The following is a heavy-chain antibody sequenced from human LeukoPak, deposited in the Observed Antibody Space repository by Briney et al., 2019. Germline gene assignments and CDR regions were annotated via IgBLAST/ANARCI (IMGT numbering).Heavy chain of an antibody. CDR2: INPYSGGT. J-gene: IGHJ6*02. Sequence: RASVKVSCKTSGYTFTGYHMHWVRQAPGQGLEWMGWINPYSGGTNFAQKFQGRVTMTRDTSITTAYMELSRLRSDDTAVYYCARVVYCGGDCYSKYFYGMDAWGQGTTVTVSS. CDR1: GYTFTGYH. V-gene: IGHV1-2*02. CDR3: ARVVYCGGDCYSKYFYGMDA. D-gene: IGHD2-21*02.